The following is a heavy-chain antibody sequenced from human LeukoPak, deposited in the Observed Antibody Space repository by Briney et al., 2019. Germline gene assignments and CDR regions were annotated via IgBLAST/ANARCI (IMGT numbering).Heavy chain of an antibody. CDR3: ARRSGSYFDY. V-gene: IGHV3-66*04. J-gene: IGHJ4*02. Sequence: GGSLRLSCAAAGFTVSSNYMSWVRQAPGKGLEWVSVIYSGGSTYYADSVKGRFTISRDNSKNTLYLQMNSLRAEDTAVYCCARRSGSYFDYWGQGTLVTVSS. D-gene: IGHD1-26*01. CDR1: GFTVSSNY. CDR2: IYSGGST.